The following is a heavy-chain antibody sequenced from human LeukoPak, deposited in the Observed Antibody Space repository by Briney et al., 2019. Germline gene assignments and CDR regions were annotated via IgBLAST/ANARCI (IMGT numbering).Heavy chain of an antibody. D-gene: IGHD6-19*01. CDR1: GFTFSSYA. Sequence: GGSLRLSCAASGFTFSSYAMSWVRQAPGKGLEWVSAISGSGGSTYYADSVKGRFTISRDNSKNTLYLQMNSLRAEDTAVYYSHLAVAGTDFDYWGQGTLVTVSS. J-gene: IGHJ4*02. CDR3: HLAVAGTDFDY. V-gene: IGHV3-23*01. CDR2: ISGSGGST.